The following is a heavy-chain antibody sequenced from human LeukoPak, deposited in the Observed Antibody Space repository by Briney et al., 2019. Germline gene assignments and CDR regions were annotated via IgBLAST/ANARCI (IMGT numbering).Heavy chain of an antibody. Sequence: VKVSSKASGGTFISYTISWVRQAPGQGLEWMGRIIPILGIANYSQKFPGRVTITPDKSTSTAYMALSSLRSEDTAVYYCARGYQLLIFDYWGQGTLVTVSS. D-gene: IGHD2-2*01. V-gene: IGHV1-69*02. CDR3: ARGYQLLIFDY. CDR2: IIPILGIA. J-gene: IGHJ4*02. CDR1: GGTFISYT.